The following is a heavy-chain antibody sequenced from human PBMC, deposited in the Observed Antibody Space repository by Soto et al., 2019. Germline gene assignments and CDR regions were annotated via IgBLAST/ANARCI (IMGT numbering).Heavy chain of an antibody. D-gene: IGHD5-12*01. J-gene: IGHJ4*02. V-gene: IGHV4-30-4*01. Sequence: PSETLSLTCTVSGGSISSGDYYWSWIRQPPGKGLEWIGYIYYSGSTYYNPSLKSRVTISVDTSKNQFSLKLSSVTAADTAVYYCARVPRDIVATIGFYFDYWGQGTLVTVSS. CDR2: IYYSGST. CDR3: ARVPRDIVATIGFYFDY. CDR1: GGSISSGDYY.